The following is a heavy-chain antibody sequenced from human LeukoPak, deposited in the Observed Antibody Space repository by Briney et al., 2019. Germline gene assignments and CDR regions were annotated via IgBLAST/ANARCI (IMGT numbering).Heavy chain of an antibody. CDR1: GGTFSSYA. CDR2: IIPIFGTA. Sequence: SVKVSCKASGGTFSSYAISWVRQAPGQGLEWMGGIIPIFGTANYAQKFQGRVTITADESTSTAYMELSSLRPEDTAVYYCAREGRLKAYCGGDCYSGWSTWGQGTLVTVSS. J-gene: IGHJ5*02. CDR3: AREGRLKAYCGGDCYSGWST. D-gene: IGHD2-21*02. V-gene: IGHV1-69*13.